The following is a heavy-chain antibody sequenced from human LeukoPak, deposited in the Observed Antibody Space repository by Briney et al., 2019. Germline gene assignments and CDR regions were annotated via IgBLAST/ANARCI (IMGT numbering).Heavy chain of an antibody. CDR1: GYTFTSYY. Sequence: ASVKVSCKASGYTFTSYYMHWVRQAPRQGLEWMGIINPSGGSTSYAQKFQVRVTMTRDTSTSTVYMELSSLRSEDTAVYYCARIIAAAGDYWGQGTLVTVSS. J-gene: IGHJ4*02. V-gene: IGHV1-46*01. CDR3: ARIIAAAGDY. CDR2: INPSGGST. D-gene: IGHD6-13*01.